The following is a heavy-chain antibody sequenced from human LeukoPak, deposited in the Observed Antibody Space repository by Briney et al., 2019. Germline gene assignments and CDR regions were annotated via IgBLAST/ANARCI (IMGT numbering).Heavy chain of an antibody. CDR1: GGSISSSNW. J-gene: IGHJ4*02. Sequence: SGTLSLTCAVSGGSISSSNWWSRVRQPPGKGLEWIGEIYHSGSTNYNPSLKSRVTISVDKSKNQFSLKLSSVTAADTAVYYCAKDYNILTGSPIGWGQGTLVTVSS. D-gene: IGHD3-9*01. CDR2: IYHSGST. V-gene: IGHV4-4*02. CDR3: AKDYNILTGSPIG.